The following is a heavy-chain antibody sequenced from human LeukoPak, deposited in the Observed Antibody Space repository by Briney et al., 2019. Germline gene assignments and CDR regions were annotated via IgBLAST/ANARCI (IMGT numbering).Heavy chain of an antibody. J-gene: IGHJ4*02. D-gene: IGHD4-23*01. CDR3: ARHWVVTPNY. V-gene: IGHV4-39*01. Sequence: PSETLSLTCIVSGGSISNSSYYWGWIRQPPGKGLEWIGSIYYSGSAYYNPSLKSRVTISADTSKNQFSLKLTSVTAADTAVYYCARHWVVTPNYWGQGTLVTVSS. CDR2: IYYSGSA. CDR1: GGSISNSSYY.